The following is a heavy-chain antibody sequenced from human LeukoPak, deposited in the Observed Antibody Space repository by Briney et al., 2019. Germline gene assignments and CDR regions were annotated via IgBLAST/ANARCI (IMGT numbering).Heavy chain of an antibody. V-gene: IGHV3-48*03. CDR3: ARPRPDLYGMDV. Sequence: QPGGSLRLSCIASEFIFSSYEMNWVRQAPGKGLEWVSYISGSGNIIYYADSVKGRFTISRDNAKNSLYLQMNSLRVEDTAVYYCARPRPDLYGMDVWGQGTTVTVSS. CDR2: ISGSGNII. J-gene: IGHJ6*02. D-gene: IGHD1-14*01. CDR1: EFIFSSYE.